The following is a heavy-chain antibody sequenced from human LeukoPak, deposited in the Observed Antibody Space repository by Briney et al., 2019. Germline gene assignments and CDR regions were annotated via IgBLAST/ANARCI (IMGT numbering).Heavy chain of an antibody. V-gene: IGHV4-59*08. Sequence: SETLSVTCTVSGNSIRTYYWSWIRQPPGKGMKCIGYMFDSGRTNYNPSLKSRVTISVDMSKNQFSLKLRSVTAADTAVYYCARHGAGYSFDFWGQGTLVTVSS. CDR1: GNSIRTYY. D-gene: IGHD5-12*01. CDR2: MFDSGRT. CDR3: ARHGAGYSFDF. J-gene: IGHJ4*02.